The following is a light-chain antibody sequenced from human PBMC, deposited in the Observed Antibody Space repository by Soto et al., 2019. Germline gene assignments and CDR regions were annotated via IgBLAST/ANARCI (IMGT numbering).Light chain of an antibody. CDR1: SSDVGGYDL. V-gene: IGLV2-8*01. CDR3: RSYAGSQNVRV. Sequence: QSALTQPPSASGSPGQSVTISCTGTSSDVGGYDLVSWYQQHPGNAPKIMIYEVNRRPSGVPDRFSGSKSGNTASLTVSGPPAGDEADYYRRSYAGSQNVRVVGRRTQLTVL. CDR2: EVN. J-gene: IGLJ3*02.